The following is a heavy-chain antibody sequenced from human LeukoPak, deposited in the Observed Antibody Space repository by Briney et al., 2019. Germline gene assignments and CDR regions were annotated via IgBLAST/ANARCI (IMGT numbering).Heavy chain of an antibody. CDR2: ISYDGSKK. V-gene: IGHV3-30*03. CDR3: AHTGWDLGCYFDY. CDR1: GFTFSRYG. Sequence: PGGSLRLSCAASGFTFSRYGMHWVRQAPGKGLEWVAVISYDGSKKYYADPVKGRFTISRDNSKNTLYLQMNSLRAEDTAVYYCAHTGWDLGCYFDYWGQGTLVTVSS. J-gene: IGHJ4*02. D-gene: IGHD1-26*01.